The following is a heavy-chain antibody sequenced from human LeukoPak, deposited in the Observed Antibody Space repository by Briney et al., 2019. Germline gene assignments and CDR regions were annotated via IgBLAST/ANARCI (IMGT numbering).Heavy chain of an antibody. V-gene: IGHV3-30*18. D-gene: IGHD3-10*01. Sequence: PGGSLRLSCAASGFTFSTYSMNWVRQAPGKGLEWVAVISYDGSNKYYADSVKGRFTISRDNSKNTLYLQMNSLRAEDTAVYYCAKFASGYGSGNTPYYYYGMDVWGQGTTVTVSS. CDR1: GFTFSTYS. J-gene: IGHJ6*02. CDR2: ISYDGSNK. CDR3: AKFASGYGSGNTPYYYYGMDV.